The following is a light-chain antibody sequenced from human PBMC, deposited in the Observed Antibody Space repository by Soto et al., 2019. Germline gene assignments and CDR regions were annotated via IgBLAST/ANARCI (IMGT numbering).Light chain of an antibody. CDR2: SAS. CDR3: HQLNSYPRT. V-gene: IGKV1-9*01. CDR1: QGISNY. Sequence: IQLTQSPSSLSASVGDSVTITCRASQGISNYLAWYHQRPGKAPKLLIYSASTLQSGVPSRFRGSGSGTDFTLTITSLQPEDFATYYCHQLNSYPRTFGQGTKVDIK. J-gene: IGKJ1*01.